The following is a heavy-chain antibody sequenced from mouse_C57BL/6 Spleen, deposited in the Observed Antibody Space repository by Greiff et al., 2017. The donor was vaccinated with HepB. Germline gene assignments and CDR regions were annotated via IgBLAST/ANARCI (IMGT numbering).Heavy chain of an antibody. Sequence: QVQLKESGAELARPGASVKLSCKASGYTFTSYGISWVKQRTGQGLEWIGEIYPRSGNTYYNEKFKGKATLTADKSSSTAYMELRSLTSEDSAVYFCARQIYYDYDRAMDYWGQGTSVTVSS. V-gene: IGHV1-81*01. D-gene: IGHD2-4*01. CDR1: GYTFTSYG. J-gene: IGHJ4*01. CDR2: IYPRSGNT. CDR3: ARQIYYDYDRAMDY.